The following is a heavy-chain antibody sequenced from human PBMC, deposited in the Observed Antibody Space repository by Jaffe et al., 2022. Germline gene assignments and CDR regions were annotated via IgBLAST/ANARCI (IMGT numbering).Heavy chain of an antibody. V-gene: IGHV3-9*01. CDR2: ISWNSGSI. CDR3: AKDQLGYIVVVPAVSGKNAFDI. J-gene: IGHJ3*02. CDR1: GFTFDDYA. D-gene: IGHD2-2*01. Sequence: EVQLVESGGGLVQPGRSLRLSCAASGFTFDDYAMHWVRQAPGKGLEWVSGISWNSGSIGYADSVKGRFTISRDNAKNSLYLQMNSLRAEDTALYYCAKDQLGYIVVVPAVSGKNAFDIWGQGTMVTVSS.